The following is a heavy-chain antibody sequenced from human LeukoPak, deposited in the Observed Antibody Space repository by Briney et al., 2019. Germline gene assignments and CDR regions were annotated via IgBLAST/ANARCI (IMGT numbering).Heavy chain of an antibody. Sequence: ASVRVSCKTSGYTFTSFGISWVRQAPGQGLEWMGWTSPYNVNTHYAENLQGRVTVTSDSSTNTAYMELRSLRSDDMAVYYCARGPDWGDFNSYMDVWGKGTTVTVSS. CDR1: GYTFTSFG. CDR3: ARGPDWGDFNSYMDV. J-gene: IGHJ6*03. V-gene: IGHV1-18*03. CDR2: TSPYNVNT. D-gene: IGHD2-21*02.